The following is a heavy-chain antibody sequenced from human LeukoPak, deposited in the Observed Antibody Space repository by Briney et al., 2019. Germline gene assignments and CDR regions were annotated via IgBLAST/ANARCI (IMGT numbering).Heavy chain of an antibody. CDR2: IIPIFGTA. J-gene: IGHJ4*02. CDR1: GGTFSSYA. CDR3: ANNYYDSSGYQHDY. Sequence: SVKVSCKASGGTFSSYAISWVRQAPGQGLEWMGGIIPIFGTANYAQKFQGRVTITADESTSSAYMELSSLRSEDTAVYYCANNYYDSSGYQHDYWGQGTLVTVSS. D-gene: IGHD3-22*01. V-gene: IGHV1-69*01.